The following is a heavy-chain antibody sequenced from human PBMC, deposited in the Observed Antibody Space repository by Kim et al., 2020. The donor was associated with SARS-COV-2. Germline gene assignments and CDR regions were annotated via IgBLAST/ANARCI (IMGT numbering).Heavy chain of an antibody. CDR2: IYYSGST. D-gene: IGHD5-12*01. J-gene: IGHJ1*01. CDR3: ARVGYGQDEYFQH. V-gene: IGHV4-59*01. Sequence: SETLSLTCTVSGGSISSYYWSWIRQPPGKGLEWIGYIYYSGSTNYNPSLKSRVTISVDTSKNQFSLKLSSVTAADTAVYYCARVGYGQDEYFQHWGQGTLVTVSS. CDR1: GGSISSYY.